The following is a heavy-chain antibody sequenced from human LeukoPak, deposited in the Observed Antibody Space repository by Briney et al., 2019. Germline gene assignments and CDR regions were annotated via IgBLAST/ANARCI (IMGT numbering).Heavy chain of an antibody. Sequence: PGGSLRLSCAASGFTFSSYGMHWGRQAPGKGLEWVAVISYDGSNTYYADSVKGRFTISRDNSKNTLYLQMNSLRAEDTAVYYCANENYYGSEGYVDNWGQGTLVTVSS. CDR1: GFTFSSYG. V-gene: IGHV3-30*18. D-gene: IGHD3-10*01. CDR2: ISYDGSNT. CDR3: ANENYYGSEGYVDN. J-gene: IGHJ4*02.